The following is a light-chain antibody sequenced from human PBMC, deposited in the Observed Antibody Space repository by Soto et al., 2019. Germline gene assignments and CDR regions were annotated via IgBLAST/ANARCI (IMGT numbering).Light chain of an antibody. J-gene: IGKJ1*01. CDR3: HQYDTSPRT. Sequence: DIVXTQSPGTLSLSPGEGATLSCKVSQSLTSSYLAWYQQKPGQAPRILIYAASSRAPGIPDRFNGSGSGTDFSLTISRMEPEDFALYYCHQYDTSPRTFGQGTKVDIK. V-gene: IGKV3-20*01. CDR2: AAS. CDR1: QSLTSSY.